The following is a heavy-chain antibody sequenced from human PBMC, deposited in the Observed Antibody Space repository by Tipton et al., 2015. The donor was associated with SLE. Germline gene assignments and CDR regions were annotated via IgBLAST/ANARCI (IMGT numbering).Heavy chain of an antibody. CDR1: GYTFTSYA. CDR2: INPNSGGT. J-gene: IGHJ4*02. Sequence: VQLVQSGSELKKPGASVRVSCKASGYTFTSYALNWVRQAPGQGLEWMGWINPNSGGTNYAQKFQGRVTMTRDTSISTAYMELSRLRSDDTAVYYCLVRYYDSSEGWWGQGTLVTVSS. CDR3: LVRYYDSSEGW. V-gene: IGHV1-2*02. D-gene: IGHD3-22*01.